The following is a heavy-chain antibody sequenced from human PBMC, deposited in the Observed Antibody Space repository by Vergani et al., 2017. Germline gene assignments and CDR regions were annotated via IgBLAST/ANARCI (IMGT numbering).Heavy chain of an antibody. V-gene: IGHV1-69*18. D-gene: IGHD2-2*01. CDR2: IIPIFGTA. J-gene: IGHJ4*02. CDR1: GGTFSSYA. CDR3: ARDGGLVPAAILEGLGDY. Sequence: QVQLVQSGAEVKKPGSSVKVSCKASGGTFSSYAISWVRQAPGQGLEWMGRIIPIFGTANYAQKFQGRVTITADESTSTAYMELSSLRSEDTAGYYCARDGGLVPAAILEGLGDYWGQGTLVTVSS.